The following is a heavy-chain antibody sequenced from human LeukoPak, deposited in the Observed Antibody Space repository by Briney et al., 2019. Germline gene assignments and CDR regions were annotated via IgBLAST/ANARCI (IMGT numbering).Heavy chain of an antibody. V-gene: IGHV4-59*01. D-gene: IGHD1-26*01. CDR1: GGSISSYY. CDR2: IYYSGST. J-gene: IGHJ6*02. Sequence: SETLTLTCTVSGGSISSYYWSWIRQPPGKGLEWIGYIYYSGSTNYNPSLKSRVTISVDTSKNQFSLKLSSVTATDTAVYYCARDRSRSYPYYYYGMHVWGQGTTVTVSS. CDR3: ARDRSRSYPYYYYGMHV.